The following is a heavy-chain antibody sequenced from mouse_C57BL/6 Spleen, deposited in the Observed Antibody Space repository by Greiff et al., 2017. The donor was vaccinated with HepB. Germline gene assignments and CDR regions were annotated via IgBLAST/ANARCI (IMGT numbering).Heavy chain of an antibody. Sequence: VNVVESGPGLVAPSQSLSITCTVSGFSLTSYGVHWVRQPPGKGLEWLVVIWSDGSTTYNSALKSRLSISKDNSKSQVFLKMNSLQTDDTAMYYCARGLYYGSSYSAMDYWGQGTSVTVSS. J-gene: IGHJ4*01. V-gene: IGHV2-6*03. D-gene: IGHD1-1*01. CDR3: ARGLYYGSSYSAMDY. CDR1: GFSLTSYG. CDR2: IWSDGST.